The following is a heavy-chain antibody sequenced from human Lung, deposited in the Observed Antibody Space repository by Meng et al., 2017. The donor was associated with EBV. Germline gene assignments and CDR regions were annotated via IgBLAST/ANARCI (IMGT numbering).Heavy chain of an antibody. CDR2: IYHSGST. Sequence: QLRLQESGAGTVTPSQPLSLPCAVSGGSISSGGDSWSWIRQPPGKGLEWIGYIYHSGSTYYNPSLKSRVTISVDTSKNQFSLMLTSLTAADTAVYYCARGADEYGGNAFDFWGQGALVTVSS. J-gene: IGHJ4*02. D-gene: IGHD4-23*01. CDR1: GGSISSGGDS. V-gene: IGHV4-30-2*05. CDR3: ARGADEYGGNAFDF.